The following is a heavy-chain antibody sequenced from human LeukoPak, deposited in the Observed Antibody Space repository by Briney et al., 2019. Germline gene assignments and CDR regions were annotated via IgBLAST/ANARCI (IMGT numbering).Heavy chain of an antibody. CDR1: GFSFSDCA. J-gene: IGHJ4*02. CDR2: ISGSAGST. V-gene: IGHV3-23*01. Sequence: AGSLRLSCAASGFSFSDCAMSWVRQAPGRGLEWVSSISGSAGSTYYADSMKGRFTISRDNPKNTLHFEMNSLRAEDTAIYYCTKGMATIRRHIDSWGQGSLVTVSS. D-gene: IGHD5-24*01. CDR3: TKGMATIRRHIDS.